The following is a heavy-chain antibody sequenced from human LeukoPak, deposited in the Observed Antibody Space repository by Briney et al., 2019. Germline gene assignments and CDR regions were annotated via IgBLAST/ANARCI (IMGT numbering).Heavy chain of an antibody. Sequence: PLETLSLTCTVSGGSISHYYWSWIRQPPGKGLEWIGYIYYSGSTNYNPSLKSRVTISVDTSKNQFSLKVTSVTAADTAVYYCARHKDHYYGSGSYYNHYGLDVWGQGTTVTVSS. V-gene: IGHV4-59*08. D-gene: IGHD3-10*01. CDR2: IYYSGST. J-gene: IGHJ6*02. CDR3: ARHKDHYYGSGSYYNHYGLDV. CDR1: GGSISHYY.